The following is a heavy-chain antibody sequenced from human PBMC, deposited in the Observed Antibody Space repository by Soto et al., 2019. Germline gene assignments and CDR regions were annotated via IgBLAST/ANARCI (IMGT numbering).Heavy chain of an antibody. J-gene: IGHJ5*01. Sequence: TSETLSLTCAVYGGSFSGYYWSWIRQPPGKGLEWIGEINHSGSTNYNPSLKSRVTISVDTSKNQFSLKLSSVTAADTAVYYCARTYSNSWLDSWGQGTLVTVSS. D-gene: IGHD6-13*01. CDR2: INHSGST. CDR3: ARTYSNSWLDS. CDR1: GGSFSGYY. V-gene: IGHV4-34*01.